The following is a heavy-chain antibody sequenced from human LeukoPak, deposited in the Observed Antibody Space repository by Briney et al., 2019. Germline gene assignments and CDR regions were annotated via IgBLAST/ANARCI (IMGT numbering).Heavy chain of an antibody. CDR1: GFTFSSYA. V-gene: IGHV3-23*01. Sequence: GGSLRLSCAATGFTFSSYAMSWVRQAPGKGLEWVSTISGSGDSTYYADSVKGRFTISRDNSKNTLYLQMNSLRAEDTAVYYCAKKGYYDGSGYYMYYFDHWGQGTLVTVSS. CDR2: ISGSGDST. CDR3: AKKGYYDGSGYYMYYFDH. J-gene: IGHJ4*02. D-gene: IGHD3-22*01.